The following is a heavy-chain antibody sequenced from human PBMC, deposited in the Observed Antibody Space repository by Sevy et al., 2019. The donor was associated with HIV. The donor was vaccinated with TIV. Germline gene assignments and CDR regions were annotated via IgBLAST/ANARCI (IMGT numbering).Heavy chain of an antibody. CDR2: IWYDGSNK. V-gene: IGHV3-33*08. CDR3: ARDVQSDY. Sequence: GGSLRLSCEASGFPFSSHWMHWVRQGPGQGLVWVAVIWYDGSNKYYADSVKGRFTISRDNSKNTLYLQMNSLRAEDTAVYYCARDVQSDYWGQGTLVTVSS. CDR1: GFPFSSHW. J-gene: IGHJ4*02.